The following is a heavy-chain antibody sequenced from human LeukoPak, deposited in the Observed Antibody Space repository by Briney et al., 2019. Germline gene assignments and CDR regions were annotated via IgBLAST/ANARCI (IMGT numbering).Heavy chain of an antibody. Sequence: ASVKVSCKTSGYSFTSYNLHWVRQAPGQRLEWMGIIKPSGGNTNYAQKFQGRVTMTRDMSTSTVYMELSSLRSEDTAVYYCARVAAEVVGVPGAIGFGWLRRDYYYMDAWGKGTTVTVSS. CDR2: IKPSGGNT. CDR1: GYSFTSYN. J-gene: IGHJ6*03. CDR3: ARVAAEVVGVPGAIGFGWLRRDYYYMDA. V-gene: IGHV1-46*01. D-gene: IGHD2-2*02.